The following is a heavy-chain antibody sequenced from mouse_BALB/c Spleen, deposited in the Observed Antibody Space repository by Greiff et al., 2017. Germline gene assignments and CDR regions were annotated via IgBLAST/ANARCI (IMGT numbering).Heavy chain of an antibody. V-gene: IGHV5-4*02. CDR1: GFTFSDYY. J-gene: IGHJ3*01. CDR3: ARERGYGNYDFAY. Sequence: EVMLVESGGGLVKPGGSLKLSCAASGFTFSDYYMYWVRQTPEKRLEWVATISDGGSYTYYPDSVKGRFTISRDNAKNNLYLQMSSLKSEDTAMYYCARERGYGNYDFAYWGQGTLVTASA. D-gene: IGHD2-10*02. CDR2: ISDGGSYT.